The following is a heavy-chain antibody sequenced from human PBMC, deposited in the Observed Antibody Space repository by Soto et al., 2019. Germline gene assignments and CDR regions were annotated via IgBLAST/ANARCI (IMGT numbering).Heavy chain of an antibody. CDR2: ITHSGST. J-gene: IGHJ4*01. D-gene: IGHD3-9*01. Sequence: SETLALTCAVYGGSFSGYFWSWILQPPGKGLEWIGEITHSGSTNNNPSLKSRVTISVDTSKDQFSLKLSSVTAADTAVYFCARGRYDVLTGAKPFDYWGHGTLVTVSS. V-gene: IGHV4-34*01. CDR3: ARGRYDVLTGAKPFDY. CDR1: GGSFSGYF.